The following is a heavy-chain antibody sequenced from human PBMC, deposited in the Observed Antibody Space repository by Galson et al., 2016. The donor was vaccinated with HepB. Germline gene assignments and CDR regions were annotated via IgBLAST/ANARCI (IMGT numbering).Heavy chain of an antibody. CDR1: GASVSTDTYS. D-gene: IGHD3/OR15-3a*01. V-gene: IGHV4-39*01. J-gene: IGHJ4*02. CDR2: LYYSGST. Sequence: SETLSLTCSVSGASVSTDTYSWTWIRQPPGKGLECIASLYYSGSTYYNPSLKSRVTVPVDTSKNQLSLRLRSVTAADTAVYYCARRTYNYDVYWGQGTLVTVSS. CDR3: ARRTYNYDVY.